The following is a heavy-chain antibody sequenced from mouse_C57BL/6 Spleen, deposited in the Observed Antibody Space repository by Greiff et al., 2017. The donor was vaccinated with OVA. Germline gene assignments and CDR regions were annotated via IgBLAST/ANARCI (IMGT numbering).Heavy chain of an antibody. CDR3: ARSGANYYGSSSFAY. D-gene: IGHD1-1*01. CDR1: GYTFTSYW. Sequence: QVQLQQPGAELVKPGASVKMSCKASGYTFTSYWITWVKQRPGQGLEWIGDIYPGSGSTNYNEKFKSKATLTVDTSSSTAYMQLSSLTSEDSAVYYCARSGANYYGSSSFAYWGQGTLVTVSA. CDR2: IYPGSGST. J-gene: IGHJ3*01. V-gene: IGHV1-55*01.